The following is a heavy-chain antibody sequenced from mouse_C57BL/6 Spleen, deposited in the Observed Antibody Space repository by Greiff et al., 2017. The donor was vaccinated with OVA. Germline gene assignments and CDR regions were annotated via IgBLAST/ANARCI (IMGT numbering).Heavy chain of an antibody. CDR1: GFSLTSYG. CDR2: IWRGGST. Sequence: VQLQQSGPGLVQPSQSLSITCTVSGFSLTSYGVHWVRPSPGKGLEWLGVIWRGGSTDYNAAFMSRLSITKDNSKSQVFFKMNSLQADDTAIYYCAKIDYDGVYYYAMDYWGQGTSVTVSS. J-gene: IGHJ4*01. V-gene: IGHV2-5*01. CDR3: AKIDYDGVYYYAMDY. D-gene: IGHD2-4*01.